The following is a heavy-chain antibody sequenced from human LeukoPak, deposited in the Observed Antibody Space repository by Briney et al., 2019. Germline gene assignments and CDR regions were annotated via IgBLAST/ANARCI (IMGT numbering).Heavy chain of an antibody. V-gene: IGHV3-9*01. J-gene: IGHJ4*02. CDR2: ISWNSGYM. CDR1: EFTFDDYA. Sequence: GGSLRLSCAASEFTFDDYAMHWVRQAAGKGLEWVSGISWNSGYMAYADSVKGRFTISRDNAKNSLYLQMDSLRTEDTALYYCAEDFTPHYDSSWIDYWGQGTLVTVSS. D-gene: IGHD6-13*01. CDR3: AEDFTPHYDSSWIDY.